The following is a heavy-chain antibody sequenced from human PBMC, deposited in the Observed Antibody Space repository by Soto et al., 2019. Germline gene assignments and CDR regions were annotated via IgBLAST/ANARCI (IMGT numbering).Heavy chain of an antibody. V-gene: IGHV3-48*02. J-gene: IGHJ5*02. Sequence: GGSLRLSCAASGFTFSSYTMNWVRQAPGKGLEWLSYISSSSSAIYYADSVKGRFTISRDNAKNSLYLQMNSLRDEDTAVYYCARVTAWFGDANWFGPWGQGTLVTVSS. CDR2: ISSSSSAI. CDR3: ARVTAWFGDANWFGP. CDR1: GFTFSSYT. D-gene: IGHD3-10*01.